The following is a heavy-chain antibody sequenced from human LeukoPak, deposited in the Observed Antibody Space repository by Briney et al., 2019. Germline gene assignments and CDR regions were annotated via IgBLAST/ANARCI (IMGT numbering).Heavy chain of an antibody. CDR3: ASTWNYLYFDY. CDR2: IYSGDST. V-gene: IGHV3-66*01. J-gene: IGHJ4*02. CDR1: GFTVSSNY. Sequence: PGGSLRLSCAASGFTVSSNYMNWVRQAPGKGLEWVSVIYSGDSTNYADSVKGRFTISRDNSKNTLYLQMNSLRVEDTAVYYCASTWNYLYFDYWGQGTLVTVSS. D-gene: IGHD1-7*01.